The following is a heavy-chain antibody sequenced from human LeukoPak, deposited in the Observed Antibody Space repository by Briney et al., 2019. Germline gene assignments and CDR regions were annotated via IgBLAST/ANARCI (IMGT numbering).Heavy chain of an antibody. V-gene: IGHV1-8*03. CDR3: ARGLRYCSSTSCQIH. CDR2: MNPNSGNT. CDR1: GYTFTSYD. J-gene: IGHJ4*02. Sequence: ASVKVSCKASGYTFTSYDTNWVRQATGQGLEWMGWMNPNSGNTGYAQKFQGRVTITRNTSISTAYMELSSLRSEDTAVYYCARGLRYCSSTSCQIHWGQGTLVTVSS. D-gene: IGHD2-2*01.